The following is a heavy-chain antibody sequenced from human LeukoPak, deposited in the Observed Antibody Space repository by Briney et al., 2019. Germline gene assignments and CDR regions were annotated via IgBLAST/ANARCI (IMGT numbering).Heavy chain of an antibody. CDR1: RGSISSDS. J-gene: IGHJ4*02. D-gene: IGHD1-26*01. CDR3: AREASGTFFN. V-gene: IGHV4-59*01. Sequence: SETLSLTCSVSRGSISSDSWTWIRQPPGKTLEWVGKIHFGGSTNYNPSLRGRVTISVDNSMKYFSQRLTSVTSADTAVYYCAREASGTFFNWGQGTLVSVSS. CDR2: IHFGGST.